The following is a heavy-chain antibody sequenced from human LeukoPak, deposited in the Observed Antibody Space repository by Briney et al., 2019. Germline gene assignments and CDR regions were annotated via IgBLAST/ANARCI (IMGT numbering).Heavy chain of an antibody. D-gene: IGHD5-12*01. Sequence: GESLKIACKGSGYSVTRYWIGWVRQMPGKGLEWMGIIYPGDSDTRYSPSFQGQVTISADKSISTAYLQWSSLKASDTAMYYCARLGYSGYDTQYYWGQGTLVTVSS. V-gene: IGHV5-51*01. CDR2: IYPGDSDT. CDR1: GYSVTRYW. J-gene: IGHJ4*02. CDR3: ARLGYSGYDTQYY.